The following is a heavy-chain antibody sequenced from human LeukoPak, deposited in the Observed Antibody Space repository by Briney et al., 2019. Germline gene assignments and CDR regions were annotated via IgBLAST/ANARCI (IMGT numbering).Heavy chain of an antibody. CDR2: IYYSGST. V-gene: IGHV4-39*01. CDR1: GGSISSTSYH. J-gene: IGHJ4*02. CDR3: ASHDVGVGYALGY. D-gene: IGHD3-16*01. Sequence: SETLSLTCAVSGGSISSTSYHWAWIRQPPGKGLEWIGNIYYSGSTYYNPSLRSRVTISVDTSKNQFSLKLSSVTAADTAVYYCASHDVGVGYALGYWGQGTLVTVSS.